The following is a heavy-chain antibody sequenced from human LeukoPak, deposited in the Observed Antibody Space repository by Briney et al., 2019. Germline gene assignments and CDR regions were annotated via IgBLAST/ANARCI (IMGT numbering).Heavy chain of an antibody. Sequence: PGGSLRLSCAASGFTFSSYEMNWVRQAPGKGQEWVSYISSSGSTIYYADSVKGRFTISRDNAKKSLYLQMNSLRAEDTAVYYCARAEYSSSWFLEYWGQGTLVTVSS. D-gene: IGHD6-13*01. CDR3: ARAEYSSSWFLEY. CDR2: ISSSGSTI. V-gene: IGHV3-48*03. CDR1: GFTFSSYE. J-gene: IGHJ4*02.